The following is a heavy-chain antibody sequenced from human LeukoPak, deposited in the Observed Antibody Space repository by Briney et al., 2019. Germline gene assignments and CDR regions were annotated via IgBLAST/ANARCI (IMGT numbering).Heavy chain of an antibody. CDR3: ARVDSSGYYTQGSYYFDY. CDR2: HSGST. V-gene: IGHV4-30-2*01. Sequence: HSGSTYYNPSLKSRVTISVDRSKNQFSLKLSSVTAADTAVYYCARVDSSGYYTQGSYYFDYWGQGTLVTVSS. D-gene: IGHD3-22*01. J-gene: IGHJ4*02.